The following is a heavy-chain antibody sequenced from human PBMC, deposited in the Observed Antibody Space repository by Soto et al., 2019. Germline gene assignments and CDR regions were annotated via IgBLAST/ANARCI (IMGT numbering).Heavy chain of an antibody. CDR3: ARGRLCSRTNCYVDIMDI. CDR2: TTAYNGNT. CDR1: GYTFINYG. V-gene: IGHV1-18*01. J-gene: IGHJ6*02. D-gene: IGHD2-2*01. Sequence: QVQLVQSGAEVKKPGASVKVACKASGYTFINYGISWVRQAPGQGLEWMGWTTAYNGNTNYAQKFQDRVTMTTDTSTSTVYMELRSLSSADTAVYYCARGRLCSRTNCYVDIMDIGGQGATVPVSS.